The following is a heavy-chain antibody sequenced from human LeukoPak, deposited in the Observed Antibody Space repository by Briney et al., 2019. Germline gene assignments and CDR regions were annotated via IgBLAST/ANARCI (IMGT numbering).Heavy chain of an antibody. CDR1: GGSFSGYY. CDR3: ARGRGDYDY. D-gene: IGHD4-17*01. Sequence: SETLSLTCAVYGGSFSGYYWSWIRQPPGKGLEWIGEINHSGSTNYNPSLKSRVTISVDTSKNQFSLKLSSVTAADTAVYYCARGRGDYDYWGQGTLVTVSS. V-gene: IGHV4-34*01. CDR2: INHSGST. J-gene: IGHJ4*02.